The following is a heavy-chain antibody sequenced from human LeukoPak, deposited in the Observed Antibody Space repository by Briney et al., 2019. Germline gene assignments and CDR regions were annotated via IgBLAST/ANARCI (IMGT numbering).Heavy chain of an antibody. CDR3: ARDTPPLSEGLMMDY. Sequence: GRSLRLSCAASGFTFSSYAMHWVRQAPGKGLEWVAVISYDGSNKYYADSVKGRFTISRDNAKNSLYLQMNSLRAEDTAVYYCARDTPPLSEGLMMDYWGQGTLVTVSS. CDR2: ISYDGSNK. J-gene: IGHJ4*02. CDR1: GFTFSSYA. V-gene: IGHV3-30*04. D-gene: IGHD2-15*01.